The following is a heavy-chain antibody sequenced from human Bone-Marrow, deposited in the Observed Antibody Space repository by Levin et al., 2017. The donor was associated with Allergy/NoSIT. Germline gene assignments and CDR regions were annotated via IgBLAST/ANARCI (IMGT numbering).Heavy chain of an antibody. J-gene: IGHJ4*02. Sequence: AGGSLRLSCAASGFTFSSYWMSWVRQAPGKGLEWVANIKQDGSEKYYVDSVKGRFTISRDNAKNSLYLQMNSLRAEDTAVYYCARVSHYYDDSLPPIGWGQGTLVTVSS. D-gene: IGHD3-22*01. CDR2: IKQDGSEK. CDR3: ARVSHYYDDSLPPIG. V-gene: IGHV3-7*01. CDR1: GFTFSSYW.